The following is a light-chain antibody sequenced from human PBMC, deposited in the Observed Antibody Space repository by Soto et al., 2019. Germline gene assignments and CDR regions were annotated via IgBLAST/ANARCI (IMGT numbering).Light chain of an antibody. CDR2: DVT. CDR1: NSNIGSHNY. V-gene: IGLV2-11*01. Sequence: QSALTQPRSVSGSPGQADTVTCTGSNSNIGSHNYVSSYQQHPGKAPKLLLHDVTERPSGVRARLSGSRSGNTASLTISGRQSEDEAAYFCCSFARGVFVFGSGSKVAVL. CDR3: CSFARGVFV. J-gene: IGLJ1*01.